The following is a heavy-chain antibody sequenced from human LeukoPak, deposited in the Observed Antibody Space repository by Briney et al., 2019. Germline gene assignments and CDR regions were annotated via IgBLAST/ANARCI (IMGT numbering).Heavy chain of an antibody. CDR1: GDTFTNYG. Sequence: ASVKVSCKAAGDTFTNYGISLVRQAPGQGLEWMGWISAYNGDTNYAQKFQGRVTMTTDTSTSTAYMEVRSLRSDDTAVYYCARAGSNYYEDYWGQGTLVTVSS. CDR2: ISAYNGDT. V-gene: IGHV1-18*01. CDR3: ARAGSNYYEDY. D-gene: IGHD3-22*01. J-gene: IGHJ4*02.